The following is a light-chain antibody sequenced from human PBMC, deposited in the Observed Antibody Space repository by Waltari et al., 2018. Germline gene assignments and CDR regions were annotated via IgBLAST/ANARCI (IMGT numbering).Light chain of an antibody. V-gene: IGLV2-11*01. Sequence: QSALTQPRSVSGSPGQSVTISCTGTGSDPGGYNYVSWYQQHPSKAPKLMIYDVSTRPSGVPDRFSGSKSGNTASLTISGLQPEDEADYYCCSYAGSYSKVFGGGTKLTVL. J-gene: IGLJ3*02. CDR1: GSDPGGYNY. CDR2: DVS. CDR3: CSYAGSYSKV.